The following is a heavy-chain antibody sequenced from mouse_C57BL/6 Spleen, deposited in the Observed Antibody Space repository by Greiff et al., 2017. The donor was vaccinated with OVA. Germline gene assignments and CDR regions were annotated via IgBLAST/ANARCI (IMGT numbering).Heavy chain of an antibody. V-gene: IGHV1-15*01. CDR1: GYTFTDYE. Sequence: VQLQESGAELVRPGASVTLSCKASGYTFTDYEMHWVKQTPVHGLEWIGAIDPETGGTAYNQKFKGKAILTADKSSSTAYMELRSLTSEDSAVYYCTRTYSVYAMDYWGQGTSVTVSS. D-gene: IGHD2-12*01. CDR2: IDPETGGT. J-gene: IGHJ4*01. CDR3: TRTYSVYAMDY.